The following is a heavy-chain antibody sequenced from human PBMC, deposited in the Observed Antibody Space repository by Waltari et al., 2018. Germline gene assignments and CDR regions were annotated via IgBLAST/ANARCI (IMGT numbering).Heavy chain of an antibody. CDR1: GYTFTSYA. J-gene: IGHJ6*02. Sequence: QVHLVQSGDEVRKPGASVKVTCTASGYTFTSYAISWVRQAPGQGLEWMGWISAHNGNTNYAQEFQGRVTMTTDTSTSTAYMELRSLKSDDTAIYYCARPSLGLYYYHGMDVWGQGTTVTVSS. CDR2: ISAHNGNT. D-gene: IGHD3-10*01. CDR3: ARPSLGLYYYHGMDV. V-gene: IGHV1-18*01.